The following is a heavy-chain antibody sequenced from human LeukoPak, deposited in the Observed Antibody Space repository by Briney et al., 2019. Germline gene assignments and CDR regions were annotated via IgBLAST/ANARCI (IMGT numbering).Heavy chain of an antibody. Sequence: ASVKVSCKASGYTFTSYDINWVRQATGQGLEWMGWMNPNSGNTGYAQKFQGRVTMTRNTSISTAYMELSSLRSEDTAVYYCARTPSSSWCADYYYYMDVWGKGTTVTVSS. J-gene: IGHJ6*03. CDR2: MNPNSGNT. D-gene: IGHD6-13*01. CDR1: GYTFTSYD. V-gene: IGHV1-8*01. CDR3: ARTPSSSWCADYYYYMDV.